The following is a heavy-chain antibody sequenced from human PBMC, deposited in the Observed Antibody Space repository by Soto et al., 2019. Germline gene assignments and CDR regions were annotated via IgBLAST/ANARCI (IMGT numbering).Heavy chain of an antibody. CDR3: ARGLYDSGSFYFDF. Sequence: EVQLLESGGGLVQPGGSLRLSCVGSGFTFSNYAMTWVRQAPGKGLEWVSILYSGGTTYYADSVKGRFTISRDTSENTLYLQMNSLRAEDTAVYYCARGLYDSGSFYFDFWGQGTLVTVSS. CDR2: LYSGGTT. CDR1: GFTFSNYA. J-gene: IGHJ4*02. D-gene: IGHD3-10*01. V-gene: IGHV3-66*01.